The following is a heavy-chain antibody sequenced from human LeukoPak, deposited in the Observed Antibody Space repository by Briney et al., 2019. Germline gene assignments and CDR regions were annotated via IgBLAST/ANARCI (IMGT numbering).Heavy chain of an antibody. CDR1: GGSISGFY. V-gene: IGHV4-59*01. Sequence: SETLSLTCTVSGGSISGFYWSWIRQPPGKGLEWIGYIYYSGSTNYSPSLKSRVTISVDTSKNQFSLKLNSVTAADTAVYYCAREPSTVSAYIWGQGTLVTVSS. CDR2: IYYSGST. CDR3: AREPSTVSAYI. D-gene: IGHD4-17*01. J-gene: IGHJ4*02.